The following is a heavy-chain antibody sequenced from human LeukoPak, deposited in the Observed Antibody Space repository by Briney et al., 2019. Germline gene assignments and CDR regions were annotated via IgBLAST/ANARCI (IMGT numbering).Heavy chain of an antibody. CDR1: GYTFSDYS. CDR3: ARIRTSGSYFNA. V-gene: IGHV1-2*02. CDR2: IIPNSGGT. D-gene: IGHD3-10*01. J-gene: IGHJ4*02. Sequence: ASVSVSCTAFGYTFSDYSLHWVRQAPGQGLEWMGWIIPNSGGTAYAQHFEGRVSMTRDTSITTAYMELSRLRSDDTAMYYCARIRTSGSYFNAWGQGSLVTVSS.